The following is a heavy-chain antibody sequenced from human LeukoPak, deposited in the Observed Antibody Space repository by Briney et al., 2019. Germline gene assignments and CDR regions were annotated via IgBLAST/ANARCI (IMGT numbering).Heavy chain of an antibody. Sequence: SGTLSLTCAVSGGSISSSSYYWGWIRQPPGKGLEWIGSIYYSGSTYYNPSLKSRVTISVDTSKNQFSLRLSSLTAADTAVYYLAKKIPSPYYYDSRFSAFDLWGQGTLVTVSS. V-gene: IGHV4-39*07. CDR1: GGSISSSSYY. CDR3: AKKIPSPYYYDSRFSAFDL. D-gene: IGHD3-22*01. J-gene: IGHJ4*02. CDR2: IYYSGST.